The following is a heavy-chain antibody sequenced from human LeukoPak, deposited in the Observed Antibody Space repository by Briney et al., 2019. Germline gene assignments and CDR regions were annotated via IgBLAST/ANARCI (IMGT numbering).Heavy chain of an antibody. CDR2: IIPIFGTA. V-gene: IGHV1-69*05. J-gene: IGHJ3*02. Sequence: SVKVSCKASGGTSSSYAISWVRQAPGQGLEWMGRIIPIFGTANYAQKFQGRVTITTDESTSTAYMELSSLRSEDTAVYYCARMSVAGTKVAFDIWGQGTMVTVSS. CDR3: ARMSVAGTKVAFDI. CDR1: GGTSSSYA. D-gene: IGHD6-19*01.